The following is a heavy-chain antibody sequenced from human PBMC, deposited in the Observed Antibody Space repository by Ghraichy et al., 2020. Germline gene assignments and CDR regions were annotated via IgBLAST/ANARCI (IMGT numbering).Heavy chain of an antibody. CDR1: GFTFNNYV. CDR3: ATPGNDAFDI. J-gene: IGHJ3*02. Sequence: GGSLRLSCVASGFTFNNYVMNWVRQTPGKGLEWVSSISGNGVATYYADSAKGRFTISRDNSKNTLYLQMYSLSAGDTALYYCATPGNDAFDIWGQGTMVTVSS. D-gene: IGHD3-10*01. CDR2: ISGNGVAT. V-gene: IGHV3-23*01.